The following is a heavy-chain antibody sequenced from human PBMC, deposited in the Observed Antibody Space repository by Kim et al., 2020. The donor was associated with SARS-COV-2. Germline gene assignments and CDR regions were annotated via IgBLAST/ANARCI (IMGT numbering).Heavy chain of an antibody. J-gene: IGHJ4*02. Sequence: GTTDYAAPVKGRLTISRDDSNNTLYLQMNSLKTEDAAVYYCTTGLPLPDYWGQGTLVTASS. CDR2: GTT. CDR3: TTGLPLPDY. V-gene: IGHV3-15*01. D-gene: IGHD5-18*01.